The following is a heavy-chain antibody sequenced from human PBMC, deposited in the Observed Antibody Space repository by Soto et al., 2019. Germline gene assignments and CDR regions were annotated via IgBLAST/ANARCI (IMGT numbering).Heavy chain of an antibody. CDR3: AREVQVHTPAFVY. V-gene: IGHV1-69*19. J-gene: IGHJ4*02. Sequence: QVQLVQSGAEVKKPGSSVKVSCKASGGTFISYAISWVRQAPGQGPEWMGDISPMFGAANYAPKFQGRVTITADESTGTSYMQLSSLTSEDTALYFCAREVQVHTPAFVYWGQGTLVTVSS. D-gene: IGHD3-10*01. CDR1: GGTFISYA. CDR2: ISPMFGAA.